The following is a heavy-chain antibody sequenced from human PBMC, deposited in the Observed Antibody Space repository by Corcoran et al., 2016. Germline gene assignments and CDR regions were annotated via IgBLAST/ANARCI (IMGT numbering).Heavy chain of an antibody. V-gene: IGHV4-34*01. Sequence: QVQLQQWGAGLLKPSETLSLTCAVYGGSFSGYYWSWIRQPPGKGLEWIGEINHSGSTNYNPSLKSRVTISVDTSKNQFCLKLSSVTAADTAVYYCARGGGYCSSTSCYNYYYYGMDVWGQGTTVTVSS. CDR3: ARGGGYCSSTSCYNYYYYGMDV. D-gene: IGHD2-2*02. CDR1: GGSFSGYY. J-gene: IGHJ6*02. CDR2: INHSGST.